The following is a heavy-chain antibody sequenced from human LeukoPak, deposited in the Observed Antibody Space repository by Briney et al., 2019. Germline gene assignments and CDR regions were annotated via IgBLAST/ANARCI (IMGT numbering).Heavy chain of an antibody. V-gene: IGHV1-2*02. D-gene: IGHD1-26*01. CDR1: GYTFTGYY. CDR3: AREDSGSYGFGY. CDR2: INPNSGGT. Sequence: GASVKVSCKASGYTFTGYYMHWVRQAPGQGLEWMGWINPNSGGTNYAQKFQGRVTMSRDTSISTAYMELSRLRSDDTAVYYCAREDSGSYGFGYWGQGTLVTVSS. J-gene: IGHJ4*02.